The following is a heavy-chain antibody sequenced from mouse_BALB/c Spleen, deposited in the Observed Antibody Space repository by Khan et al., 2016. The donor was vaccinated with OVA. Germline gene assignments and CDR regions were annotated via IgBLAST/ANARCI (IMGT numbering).Heavy chain of an antibody. Sequence: QVQLKQSGGDLMKPGASVKISCKATGYKFSSYWIEWVKQRPGHGLEWIGQIFPGSVSTTYNEKFKGKATFTADTSSNTAYMQLSSLTSEDSAVYYCARGGYGGFAYWGQGTLVTVSA. CDR3: ARGGYGGFAY. CDR2: IFPGSVST. V-gene: IGHV1-9*01. J-gene: IGHJ3*01. CDR1: GYKFSSYW. D-gene: IGHD2-2*01.